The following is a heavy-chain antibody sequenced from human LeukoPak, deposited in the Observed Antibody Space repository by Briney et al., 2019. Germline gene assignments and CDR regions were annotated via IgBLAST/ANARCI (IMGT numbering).Heavy chain of an antibody. D-gene: IGHD6-19*01. CDR2: ISAYNGNT. CDR1: GYTFTNYG. CDR3: ASVSSYSSGSDAFDI. Sequence: GASVKVSCKASGYTFTNYGISWLRQAPGQGLEWMGWISAYNGNTNYAQKLQGRVTMTTDTSTSTAYMELRSLRSDDTAVYYCASVSSYSSGSDAFDIWGQGTMVTVSS. V-gene: IGHV1-18*01. J-gene: IGHJ3*02.